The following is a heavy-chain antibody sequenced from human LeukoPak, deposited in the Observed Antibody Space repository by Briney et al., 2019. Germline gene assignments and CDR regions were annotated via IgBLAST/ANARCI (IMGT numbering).Heavy chain of an antibody. D-gene: IGHD2/OR15-2a*01. Sequence: SETLSLTCTVSGGSISSSSYYWGWIRQPPGKGLEWIGSIYYSGSTYYNPSLKSRVTISVDTSKNQFSLKLSSVTAADTAVYYCVRLIETYFDYWGQGTLVTVSS. CDR2: IYYSGST. CDR3: VRLIETYFDY. CDR1: GGSISSSSYY. J-gene: IGHJ4*02. V-gene: IGHV4-39*01.